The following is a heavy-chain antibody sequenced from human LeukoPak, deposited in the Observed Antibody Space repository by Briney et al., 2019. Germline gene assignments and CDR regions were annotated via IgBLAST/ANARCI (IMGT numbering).Heavy chain of an antibody. V-gene: IGHV1-2*02. CDR2: INPNSGGT. D-gene: IGHD3-10*01. CDR3: ATEGTMVRGVIRVFDY. Sequence: ASVKVSCKASGYTFTGYYMHWVRQAPGQGLEWMGWINPNSGGTNYAQKFQGRVTMARDTSISTAYMELSRLRSEDTAVYYCATEGTMVRGVIRVFDYWGQGTLVTVS. J-gene: IGHJ4*02. CDR1: GYTFTGYY.